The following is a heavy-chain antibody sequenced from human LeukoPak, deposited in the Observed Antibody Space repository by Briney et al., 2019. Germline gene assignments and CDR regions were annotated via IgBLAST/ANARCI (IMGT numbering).Heavy chain of an antibody. D-gene: IGHD3-10*01. CDR3: ARGRDVLLWFGIDY. CDR1: GGSISSGSYY. Sequence: SETLSLTCTVSGGSISSGSYYWSWIRQPAGKGLEWIGRIYTSGSTNYNPSLKSRVTISVDTSKNQFSLKLSSVTAADTAVYYCARGRDVLLWFGIDYWGQGTLATVSS. CDR2: IYTSGST. V-gene: IGHV4-61*02. J-gene: IGHJ4*02.